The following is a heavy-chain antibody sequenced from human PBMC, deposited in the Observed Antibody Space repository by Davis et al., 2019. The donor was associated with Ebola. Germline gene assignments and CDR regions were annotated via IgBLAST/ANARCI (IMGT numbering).Heavy chain of an antibody. D-gene: IGHD6-19*01. V-gene: IGHV3-30*04. J-gene: IGHJ3*02. CDR1: GFTFSSYA. CDR2: ISYDGSNK. CDR3: AREGMEQCFDI. Sequence: GESLKISCAASGFTFSSYAMHWVRQAPGKGLEWVAVISYDGSNKYYADSVKGRFTISRDNSKNTLYLQMNSLRAEDTAVYYCAREGMEQCFDIWGQGTMVTVSS.